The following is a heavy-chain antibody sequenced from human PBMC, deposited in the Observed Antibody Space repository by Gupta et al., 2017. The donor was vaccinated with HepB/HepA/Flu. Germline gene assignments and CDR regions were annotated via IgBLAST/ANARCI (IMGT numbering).Heavy chain of an antibody. V-gene: IGHV4-4*07. J-gene: IGHJ5*02. CDR3: ARGIVGAIYETYNWFDP. D-gene: IGHD1-26*01. Sequence: QVQLQESGPGLVKPSETLSLTCTVSGGSISSYYWTWLRQPAGKGLEWIGRIYTSGSTNYNPSLKSRVTMSVDTSKNQFSLKLSSVTAADTAVYYCARGIVGAIYETYNWFDPWGQGTLVTVSS. CDR1: GGSISSYY. CDR2: IYTSGST.